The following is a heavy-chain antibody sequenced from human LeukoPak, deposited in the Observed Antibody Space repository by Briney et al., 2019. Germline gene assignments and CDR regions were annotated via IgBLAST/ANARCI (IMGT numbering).Heavy chain of an antibody. D-gene: IGHD3-10*01. V-gene: IGHV1-8*01. CDR1: GYTFTSYD. CDR2: MNPNSGNT. CDR3: ARGGWGVTGEKWFDP. J-gene: IGHJ5*02. Sequence: ASVTVSCKASGYTFTSYDINWVRQAPGQGLEWMGWMNPNSGNTGYAQKFQGRVTMTRNTSISTAYMELSSLRSEDTAVYYCARGGWGVTGEKWFDPWGQGTLVTVSS.